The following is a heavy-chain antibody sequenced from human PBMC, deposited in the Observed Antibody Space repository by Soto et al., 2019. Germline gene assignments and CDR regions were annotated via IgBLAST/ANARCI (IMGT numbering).Heavy chain of an antibody. CDR3: ARVNGGYSGRYYFDY. J-gene: IGHJ4*02. V-gene: IGHV3-21*01. D-gene: IGHD5-12*01. CDR1: GFTFSSYS. Sequence: GSLRLSCAASGFTFSSYSMNWVRQAPGKGLEWVSSISSSSSYIYYADSVKGRFTISRDNAKNSLYLQMNSLRAEDTAVYYCARVNGGYSGRYYFDYWGQGTLVTVSS. CDR2: ISSSSSYI.